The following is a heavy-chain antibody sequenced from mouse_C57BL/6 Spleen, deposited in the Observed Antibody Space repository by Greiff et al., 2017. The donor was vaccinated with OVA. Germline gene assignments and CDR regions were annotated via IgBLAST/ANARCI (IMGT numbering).Heavy chain of an antibody. CDR1: GFNINNTY. V-gene: IGHV14-3*01. J-gene: IGHJ2*01. Sequence: VQGVESVAELVRPGASVKLSCTASGFNINNTYMHWVKQRPEQGLEWIGRIDPANGNTKYAPKFQGKATITADTSSNTAHLQLSSLTSEDTAIYYCARRDYFDYWGQGTTLTVSS. CDR2: IDPANGNT. CDR3: ARRDYFDY.